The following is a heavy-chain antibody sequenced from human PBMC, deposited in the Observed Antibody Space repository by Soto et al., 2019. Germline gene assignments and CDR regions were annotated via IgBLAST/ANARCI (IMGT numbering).Heavy chain of an antibody. CDR1: GGTFSSYT. J-gene: IGHJ6*03. CDR3: ARDGAGITIFGVVNAGRPDDYYYYMDV. CDR2: IIPILGIA. D-gene: IGHD3-3*01. Sequence: ASVKVSCKASGGTFSSYTISWVRQAPGQGLEWMGRIIPILGIANYAQKFQGRVTITADKSTSTAYMELSSLRSEDTAVYYCARDGAGITIFGVVNAGRPDDYYYYMDVWGKGTTVTVSS. V-gene: IGHV1-69*04.